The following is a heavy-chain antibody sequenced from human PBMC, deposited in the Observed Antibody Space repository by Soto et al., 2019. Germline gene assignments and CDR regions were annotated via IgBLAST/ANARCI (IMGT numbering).Heavy chain of an antibody. CDR2: IWYDGSNK. J-gene: IGHJ4*02. CDR1: GFTFNTYG. V-gene: IGHV3-33*01. Sequence: QVQLVESGGGVVQPGRSLRLSCAASGFTFNTYGMHWVRQAPGKGLEWVAIIWYDGSNKYYADSVKGRFTISRDNSKNTLYLQMTSLRAEDTAVYYCARDYDSSGYPRYYFDYWGQGTLVTVSS. D-gene: IGHD3-22*01. CDR3: ARDYDSSGYPRYYFDY.